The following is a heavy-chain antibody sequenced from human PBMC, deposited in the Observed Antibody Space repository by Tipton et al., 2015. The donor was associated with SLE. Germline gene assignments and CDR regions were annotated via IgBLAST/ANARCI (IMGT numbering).Heavy chain of an antibody. CDR3: AKASGSVYGTEYFDY. J-gene: IGHJ4*02. V-gene: IGHV3-74*01. Sequence: SLRLSCAASGFTFSRHWMHWVRQAPGKGLVWVSRMNTDGTITSYVDSVKGRFTISRDNAKNTLFLQMNSLRPQDTAVYYCAKASGSVYGTEYFDYWGQGTLVTVSS. CDR1: GFTFSRHW. CDR2: MNTDGTIT. D-gene: IGHD5/OR15-5a*01.